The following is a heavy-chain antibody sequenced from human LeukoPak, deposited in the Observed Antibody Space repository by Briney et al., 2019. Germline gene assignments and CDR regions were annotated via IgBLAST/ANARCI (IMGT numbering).Heavy chain of an antibody. V-gene: IGHV3-23*01. Sequence: GGSLRLSCAASGFTFSSYWMHWVRQAPGKGLEWVSAISGSGGSTYYADSVKGRFTISRDNSKNTLYLQMNSLRAEDTAVYYCAKPHDYGDYSLDYWGQGTLVTVSS. CDR3: AKPHDYGDYSLDY. D-gene: IGHD4-17*01. CDR2: ISGSGGST. J-gene: IGHJ4*02. CDR1: GFTFSSYW.